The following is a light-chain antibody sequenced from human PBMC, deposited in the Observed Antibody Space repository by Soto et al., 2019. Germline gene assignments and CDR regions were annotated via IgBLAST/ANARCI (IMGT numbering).Light chain of an antibody. CDR2: DAS. V-gene: IGKV3-11*01. CDR1: QSVSSY. Sequence: EIVLTQSPATLSLSPGERATLSCRASQSVSSYLAWYQQKPGPAPRLLIYDASNRATGIPARFSASGSGTDFTLTISSLEPEDFAVYYCQQRSNWPRSTFGQGTKLEIK. CDR3: QQRSNWPRST. J-gene: IGKJ2*01.